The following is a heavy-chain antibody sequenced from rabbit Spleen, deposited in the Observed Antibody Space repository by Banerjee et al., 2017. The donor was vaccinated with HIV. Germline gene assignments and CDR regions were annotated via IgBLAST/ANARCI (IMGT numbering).Heavy chain of an antibody. Sequence: QEQLVESGGGLVQPGGSLKLSYKASGFDFSVYGLSWVRQAPGKGLEWIGYIDPIFGRTYYASWVNGRFTISSHNAQNTLYLQLNSLTAADTATYFCVRDLGYDDLSEKGYFNLWGPGTLVTVS. D-gene: IGHD2-1*01. CDR1: GFDFSVYG. J-gene: IGHJ4*01. V-gene: IGHV1S47*01. CDR2: IDPIFGRT. CDR3: VRDLGYDDLSEKGYFNL.